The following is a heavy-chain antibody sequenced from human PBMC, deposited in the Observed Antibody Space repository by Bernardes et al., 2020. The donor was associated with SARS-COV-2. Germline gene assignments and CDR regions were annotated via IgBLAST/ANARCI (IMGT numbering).Heavy chain of an antibody. CDR2: ISGSGDST. CDR1: EFTFSSYA. D-gene: IGHD6-13*01. J-gene: IGHJ3*02. V-gene: IGHV3-23*01. CDR3: AKGSGTDNDDAFDI. Sequence: SLSLSFAASEFTFSSYAMSWVRQAPGQGLEWVSTISGSGDSTYYADSVKGRFTISRDNSKNTLYLQMNSLRAEDTAVYYCAKGSGTDNDDAFDIWGQGTMVTVSS.